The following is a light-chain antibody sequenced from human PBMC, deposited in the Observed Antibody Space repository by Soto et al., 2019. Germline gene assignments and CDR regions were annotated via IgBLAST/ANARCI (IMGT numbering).Light chain of an antibody. J-gene: IGKJ1*01. V-gene: IGKV3-20*01. CDR2: GAS. CDR3: QQYGASPRK. Sequence: EVVLTHSPATLSLSPGERATLSFRASQSIGSNYLAWYQQKPGQAPRLLIYGASSRAPGIPDRFSGSGSGTDFTLTISRLEPEDFAVYYCQQYGASPRKFGQGTKVDIK. CDR1: QSIGSNY.